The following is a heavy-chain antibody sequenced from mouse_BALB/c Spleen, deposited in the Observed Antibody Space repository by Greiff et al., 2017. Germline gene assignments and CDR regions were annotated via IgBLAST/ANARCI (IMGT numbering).Heavy chain of an antibody. CDR2: INPSTGYT. V-gene: IGHV1-7*01. Sequence: QVQLQQSGAELAKPGASVKMSCKASGYTFTSYWMHWVKQRPGQGLEWIGYINPSTGYTEYNQKFKDKATLTADKSSSTAYMQLSSLTSEDSAVYYCAREGLRRDNGLFDYWGQGTTLTVSS. D-gene: IGHD2-4*01. J-gene: IGHJ2*01. CDR3: AREGLRRDNGLFDY. CDR1: GYTFTSYW.